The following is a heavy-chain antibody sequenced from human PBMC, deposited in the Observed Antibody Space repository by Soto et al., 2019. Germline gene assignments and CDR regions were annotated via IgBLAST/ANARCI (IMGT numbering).Heavy chain of an antibody. D-gene: IGHD3-22*01. CDR2: ISYDGSNK. Sequence: GGSLRLSCAASGFTFSSYAMHWVRQAPGKGLEWVAVISYDGSNKYYADSVKGRFTISRDNSKNTLYLQMNSLRAEDTAVYYCERVPMIVVVSRSGMDVWGQGTTVTVSS. CDR3: ERVPMIVVVSRSGMDV. V-gene: IGHV3-30-3*01. CDR1: GFTFSSYA. J-gene: IGHJ6*02.